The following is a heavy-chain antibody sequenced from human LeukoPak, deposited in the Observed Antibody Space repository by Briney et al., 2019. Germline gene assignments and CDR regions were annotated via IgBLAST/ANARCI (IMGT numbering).Heavy chain of an antibody. CDR2: ISYDGSNK. CDR1: GFTFSSYA. V-gene: IGHV3-30-3*01. D-gene: IGHD3-3*01. J-gene: IGHJ4*02. CDR3: ARDLGAGPWKDVEYDFWSGLIMGPGDY. Sequence: QPGRSLRLSCAASGFTFSSYAMHWVRQAPGKGLEWVAVISYDGSNKYYADSVKGRFTISRDNSKNTLYLQMNSLRAEDTAVYYCARDLGAGPWKDVEYDFWSGLIMGPGDYWGQGTLVTVSS.